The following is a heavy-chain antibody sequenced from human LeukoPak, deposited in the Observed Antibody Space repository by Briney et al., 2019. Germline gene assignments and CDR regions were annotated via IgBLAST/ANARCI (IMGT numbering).Heavy chain of an antibody. Sequence: SETLSLTCTVSGDSMSYYYWSWIRQTPGKGLEWLGYMYYTGRTKYNPSLKSRVTFSLDMSKNQFSLKLDSVTAADTAMYYCARMKLGYYMDVWGKGTTVTVSS. CDR3: ARMKLGYYMDV. CDR1: GDSMSYYY. V-gene: IGHV4-59*01. CDR2: MYYTGRT. D-gene: IGHD1-7*01. J-gene: IGHJ6*03.